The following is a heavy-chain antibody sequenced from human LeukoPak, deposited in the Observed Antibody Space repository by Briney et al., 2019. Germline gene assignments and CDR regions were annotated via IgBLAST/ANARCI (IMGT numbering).Heavy chain of an antibody. D-gene: IGHD3-22*01. V-gene: IGHV3-30*02. Sequence: PGGSLRLSCAASGFTFSSYGMHWVRQAPGKGPEWVAFVRYDGSNKYYADSVKGRFTISRDNSKNTLYLQMNSLRAEDTAVYYCAKGGYYYDSSGTSPNFDYWGQGTLVTVSS. J-gene: IGHJ4*02. CDR1: GFTFSSYG. CDR3: AKGGYYYDSSGTSPNFDY. CDR2: VRYDGSNK.